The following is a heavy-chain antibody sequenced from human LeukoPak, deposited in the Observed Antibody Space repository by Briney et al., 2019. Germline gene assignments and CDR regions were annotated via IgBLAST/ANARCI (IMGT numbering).Heavy chain of an antibody. D-gene: IGHD4-17*01. J-gene: IGHJ4*02. CDR2: IDRDGVT. CDR1: GFIFSKYD. V-gene: IGHV3-13*01. CDR3: ARENLEYGDYAIDY. Sequence: GGSLRLSCAASGFIFSKYDMHWVRQVTGKGLEWVSGIDRDGVTYYSGSVKGRFTSSRENAKNSLDLQMNTLRAGDTGVYYCARENLEYGDYAIDYWGRGILVIVSS.